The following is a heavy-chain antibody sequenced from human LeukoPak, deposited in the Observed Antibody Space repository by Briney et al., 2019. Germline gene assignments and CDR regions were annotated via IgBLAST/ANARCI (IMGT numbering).Heavy chain of an antibody. CDR2: ISGSGGTT. CDR3: ATLGPIAAADY. Sequence: GGSLRLSCAASGFTFSSYGTSWVRQAPGKGLEWVSGISGSGGTTYHADSVKGRFTISRDNSKNTLYLQMNSLRAEDTAVYYCATLGPIAAADYWGQGTLVTVSS. CDR1: GFTFSSYG. V-gene: IGHV3-23*01. J-gene: IGHJ4*02. D-gene: IGHD6-13*01.